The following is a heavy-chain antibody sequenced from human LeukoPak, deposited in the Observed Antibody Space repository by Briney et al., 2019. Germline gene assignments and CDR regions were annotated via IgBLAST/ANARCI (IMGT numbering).Heavy chain of an antibody. CDR3: ARELGP. CDR2: IDHSGST. J-gene: IGHJ5*02. CDR1: GGSFSRYF. Sequence: SETLSLTCTVSGGSFSRYFWTWIRQTPGKGLEWIGYIDHSGSTNYSPSLQSRVTISIDTSKNQFSLKLNSVTAADTAVYYCARELGPWGQGTLVTVSS. V-gene: IGHV4-59*01.